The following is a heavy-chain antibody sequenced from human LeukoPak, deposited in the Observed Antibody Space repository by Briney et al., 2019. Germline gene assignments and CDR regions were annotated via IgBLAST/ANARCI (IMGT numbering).Heavy chain of an antibody. Sequence: GGSLRLSCAASGFTFSSYGMHWVRQAPGKGLEWVAFIRYDGSNKYYADSVKGRFTISRDNSKNTLYLQMNSLRAEDTAVYYCAKAFCNGGSCYSDYWGQGTLVTVSS. CDR2: IRYDGSNK. J-gene: IGHJ4*02. D-gene: IGHD2-15*01. CDR3: AKAFCNGGSCYSDY. CDR1: GFTFSSYG. V-gene: IGHV3-30*02.